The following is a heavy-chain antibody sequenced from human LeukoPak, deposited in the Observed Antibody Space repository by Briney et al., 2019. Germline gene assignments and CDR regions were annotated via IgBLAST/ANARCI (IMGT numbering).Heavy chain of an antibody. V-gene: IGHV3-23*01. CDR3: AKAAYSSGWYYFDY. J-gene: IGHJ4*02. CDR1: GFTFNSYA. CDR2: ISGSGGST. Sequence: GGSLRLSCAAAGFTFNSYAMTWVRQAPGKGLEWVSVISGSGGSTHYADSVKGRFIISRDNSKNTLYLQMNSLRAEDTAVYYCAKAAYSSGWYYFDYWGQGTLVTVSS. D-gene: IGHD6-19*01.